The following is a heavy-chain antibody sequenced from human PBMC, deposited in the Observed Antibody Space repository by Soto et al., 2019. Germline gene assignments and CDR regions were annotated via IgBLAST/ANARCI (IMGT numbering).Heavy chain of an antibody. Sequence: GSLRLSCAASGFTFSNAWMNWVRQAPGKGLEWVGRIKSKTDGGTTDYAAPVKGRFTISRDDSKNTLYLQMNSLKTEDTAVYYCTQLPAAKAKTPGNWFDPWGQGTLVTVSS. V-gene: IGHV3-15*07. J-gene: IGHJ5*02. CDR3: TQLPAAKAKTPGNWFDP. D-gene: IGHD2-2*01. CDR2: IKSKTDGGTT. CDR1: GFTFSNAW.